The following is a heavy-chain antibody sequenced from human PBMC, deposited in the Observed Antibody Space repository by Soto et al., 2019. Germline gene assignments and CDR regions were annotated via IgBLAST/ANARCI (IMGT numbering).Heavy chain of an antibody. CDR1: GFTFSNYA. D-gene: IGHD2-15*01. Sequence: QVHLVDSGGGVVQPGRSRRLSCAASGFTFSNYAMHWVRQAPGKGLEWVALLSFDGSNEYYADSVKGRFTISRDNTNNMLFLQMNSLRPEDTAVYYCAKDPGVGYCSGGSCYVPDFWGQGTLVTVSS. CDR3: AKDPGVGYCSGGSCYVPDF. CDR2: LSFDGSNE. V-gene: IGHV3-30-3*01. J-gene: IGHJ4*02.